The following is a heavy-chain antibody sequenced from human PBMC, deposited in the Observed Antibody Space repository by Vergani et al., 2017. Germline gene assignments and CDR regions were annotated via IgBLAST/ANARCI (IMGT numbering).Heavy chain of an antibody. V-gene: IGHV3-48*04. CDR3: ARDQGGTGFGELGFDY. D-gene: IGHD3-10*01. J-gene: IGHJ4*02. CDR1: GFTFSSYS. Sequence: EVQLVESGGGLVQPGGSLRLSCAASGFTFSSYSMNWVRQAPGKGLEWVSYISSSGSTIYYADSVKGRFTISRDNAKNSPYLQMNSLRAEDTAVYYWARDQGGTGFGELGFDYWGQGTLVTVSS. CDR2: ISSSGSTI.